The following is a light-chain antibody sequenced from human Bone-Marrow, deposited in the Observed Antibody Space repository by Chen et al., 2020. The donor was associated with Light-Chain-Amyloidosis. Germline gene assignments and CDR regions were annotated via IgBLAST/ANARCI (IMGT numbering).Light chain of an antibody. CDR2: RDT. CDR3: QSADSSGTYEVI. CDR1: DLPTKY. J-gene: IGLJ2*01. Sequence: SYELTQPPSVSVSPGQTARITCSGDDLPTKYAYWYQQKPGQAPVLVIHRDTERPSGISEGFSGDSSGTTATLTISGVQAEDEADYHCQSADSSGTYEVIFGGGTKLTVL. V-gene: IGLV3-25*03.